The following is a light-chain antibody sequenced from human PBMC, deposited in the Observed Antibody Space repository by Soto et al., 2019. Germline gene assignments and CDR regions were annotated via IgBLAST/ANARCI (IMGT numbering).Light chain of an antibody. J-gene: IGLJ3*02. V-gene: IGLV4-69*01. Sequence: QLVLTQSPSASASLGASVKLTCTLSSGHSSYAIAWHQQQPEKGPRYLMKLNSDGSHTKGDGVPDRFSASSSGAERHPIVSRLQSDDEADYFSQTWGTGIQVFGGGTKVTVL. CDR3: QTWGTGIQV. CDR1: SGHSSYA. CDR2: LNSDGSH.